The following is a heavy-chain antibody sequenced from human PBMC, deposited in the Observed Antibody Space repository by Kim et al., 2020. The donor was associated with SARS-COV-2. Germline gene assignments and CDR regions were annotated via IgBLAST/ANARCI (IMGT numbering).Heavy chain of an antibody. Sequence: GGSLRLSCAASGFTFSDYYMSWIRQAPGKGLEWVSYISSSGSTIYYADSVKGRFTISRDNAKNSLYLQMNSLRAEDTAVYYCARVYYDFWSGYLDNFDYWGQGTLVTVSS. D-gene: IGHD3-3*01. CDR1: GFTFSDYY. CDR3: ARVYYDFWSGYLDNFDY. CDR2: ISSSGSTI. V-gene: IGHV3-11*01. J-gene: IGHJ4*02.